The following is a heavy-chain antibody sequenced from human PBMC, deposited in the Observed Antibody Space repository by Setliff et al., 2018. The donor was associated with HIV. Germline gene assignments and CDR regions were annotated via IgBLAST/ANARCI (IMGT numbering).Heavy chain of an antibody. D-gene: IGHD3-16*01. CDR1: GFTFSSYA. CDR3: AKGFYGNNYYYFYYMDV. CDR2: LSGSGGSR. J-gene: IGHJ6*03. Sequence: PGGSLRLSCAASGFTFSSYAMTWVRQAPGKGLEWVSALSGSGGSRYYPDSVKGRFTISRDNYKNTLYLQLNSLRVEDTAVYYCAKGFYGNNYYYFYYMDVWGKGTTVTVSS. V-gene: IGHV3-23*01.